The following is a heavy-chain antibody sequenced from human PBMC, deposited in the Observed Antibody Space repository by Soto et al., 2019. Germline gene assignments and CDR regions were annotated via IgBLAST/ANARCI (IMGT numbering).Heavy chain of an antibody. J-gene: IGHJ4*02. CDR3: AKDRRAGGNSAFYFDF. V-gene: IGHV3-23*01. CDR2: ISATGGGT. Sequence: AGSLTLASAASGFKFSSYAMSWVRQAAGKGLEWVSLISATGGGTYYADSVKGRFTISRDNSHNTLYLQVHSLTAEDTAVYYCAKDRRAGGNSAFYFDFWGQGAQVTVSS. D-gene: IGHD1-26*01. CDR1: GFKFSSYA.